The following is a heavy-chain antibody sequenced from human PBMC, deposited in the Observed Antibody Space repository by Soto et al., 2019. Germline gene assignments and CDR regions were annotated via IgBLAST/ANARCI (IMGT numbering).Heavy chain of an antibody. Sequence: PSETLSLTCTVSGGSVSSGSYYWSWIRQPPGKGLEWIGYIYYSGSTNYNPSLKSRVTISVDTSKNQFSLKLSSVTAADTAVYYCARALSGSDGDFDPWGQGTLVTVS. CDR2: IYYSGST. J-gene: IGHJ5*02. CDR3: ARALSGSDGDFDP. D-gene: IGHD3-22*01. V-gene: IGHV4-61*01. CDR1: GGSVSSGSYY.